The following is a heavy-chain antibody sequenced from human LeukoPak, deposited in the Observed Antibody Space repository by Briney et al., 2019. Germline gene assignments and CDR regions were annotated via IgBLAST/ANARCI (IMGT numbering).Heavy chain of an antibody. CDR1: GFTFSSYA. CDR3: AKVRLSHSIAAAGKSPFDP. J-gene: IGHJ5*02. Sequence: GGSLRLSCAASGFTFSSYAMSWVRQAPGKGLEWVSAISGSGGSTYYADSVKGRFTISRDNSKNTLYLQMNSLRAEDTAVYYCAKVRLSHSIAAAGKSPFDPWGQGTLVTVSS. V-gene: IGHV3-23*01. D-gene: IGHD6-13*01. CDR2: ISGSGGST.